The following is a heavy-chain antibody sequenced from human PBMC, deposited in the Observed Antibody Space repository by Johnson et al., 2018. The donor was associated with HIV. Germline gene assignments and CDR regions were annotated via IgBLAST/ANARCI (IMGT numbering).Heavy chain of an antibody. D-gene: IGHD2-15*01. CDR1: GFTFSSYG. V-gene: IGHV3-30*02. J-gene: IGHJ3*02. CDR3: AKNGGVGGGSSNGAFDI. CDR2: IRYDGSNK. Sequence: QVQLVESGGGVVQPGRSLRLSCAASGFTFSSYGMHWVRQAPGKGLEWVAFIRYDGSNKYYADSVKGRFTISRDNSKNTLYLQMNSLRAEDTAVYYCAKNGGVGGGSSNGAFDIWGQGTMVTVYS.